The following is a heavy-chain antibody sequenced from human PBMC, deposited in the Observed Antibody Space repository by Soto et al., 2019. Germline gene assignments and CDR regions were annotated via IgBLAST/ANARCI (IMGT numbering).Heavy chain of an antibody. CDR2: ITTSGIIK. Sequence: QVQLVESGGGLIEPGGSLRLSSVASGFTFSGYYMSWIRQAPGKGLEWLSYITTSGIIKYYADSVKGRFTISRDNAKKSLYLQMNSLSAEDTAVCYCARHIYFDYWGQGTLVTVSS. CDR3: ARHIYFDY. J-gene: IGHJ4*02. V-gene: IGHV3-11*01. D-gene: IGHD2-21*01. CDR1: GFTFSGYY.